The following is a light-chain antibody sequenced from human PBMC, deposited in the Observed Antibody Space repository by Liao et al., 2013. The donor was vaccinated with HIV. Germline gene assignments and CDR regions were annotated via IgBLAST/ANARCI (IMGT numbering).Light chain of an antibody. V-gene: IGLV3-1*01. J-gene: IGLJ3*02. CDR2: END. CDR1: ELGRKY. Sequence: SYRLTQPPSVSVSPGQTATITCSGDELGRKYVSWHQQKTGQSPLLVLYENDRRPSGIPERYSGSDSGNTVTLTIRGSQPSDEGDYYCQTWDSGAAVFGGGTEVDRP. CDR3: QTWDSGAAV.